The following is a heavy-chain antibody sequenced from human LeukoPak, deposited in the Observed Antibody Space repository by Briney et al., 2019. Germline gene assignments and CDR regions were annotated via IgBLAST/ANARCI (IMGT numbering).Heavy chain of an antibody. V-gene: IGHV1-18*01. CDR1: GGTFSSYA. CDR3: AAYYGDIAAFDY. CDR2: ISAYNGNT. D-gene: IGHD4-17*01. Sequence: ASVKVSCKASGGTFSSYAISWVRQAPGQGLEWMGWISAYNGNTNYAQKLQGRVTMTTDTSTSTAYMELRSLRSEDTAVYYCAAYYGDIAAFDYWGQGTLVTVSS. J-gene: IGHJ4*02.